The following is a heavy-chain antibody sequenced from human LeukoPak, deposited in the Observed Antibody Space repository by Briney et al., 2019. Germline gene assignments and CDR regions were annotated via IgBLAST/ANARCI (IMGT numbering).Heavy chain of an antibody. Sequence: PGGSLRLSCAASGFTFDDHTMHWVLQAPGKGLEWVSISSWDDNTEYYADSVKGRFTISRDNSKTSLYLQMNSLRTEDTAVYYCGKGPRRCTGCDGFDILGQGTMVTVSS. CDR3: GKGPRRCTGCDGFDI. D-gene: IGHD1-14*01. CDR2: SSWDDNTE. V-gene: IGHV3-43*01. CDR1: GFTFDDHT. J-gene: IGHJ3*02.